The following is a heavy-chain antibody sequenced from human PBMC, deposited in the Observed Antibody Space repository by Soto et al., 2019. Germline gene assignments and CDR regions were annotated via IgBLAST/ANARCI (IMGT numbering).Heavy chain of an antibody. CDR3: ARGRRSSGRHDAFDI. V-gene: IGHV4-31*03. Sequence: QVQLQESGPGLVKPSQTLSLTCTVSGGSMSSGNYYWSWIRQRPGKDLEWIVYINYSGNTLYNPSLKSRVTTSIDTSKNQSSLSLTSMTAADTAVYYCARGRRSSGRHDAFDIWGQGTMVTVSS. CDR1: GGSMSSGNYY. CDR2: INYSGNT. J-gene: IGHJ3*02. D-gene: IGHD3-22*01.